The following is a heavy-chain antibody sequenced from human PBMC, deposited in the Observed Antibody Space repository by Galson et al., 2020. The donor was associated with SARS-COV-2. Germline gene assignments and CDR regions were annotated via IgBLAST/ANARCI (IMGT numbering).Heavy chain of an antibody. Sequence: GGSLRLSCAASGFTVSSNYMSWVRQAPGKGLEWVSVIYSGGTTYYADSVKGRFTISRDISKNMLYLQMNSLRVEDPAVYYCVRGYSSGLDDWGQGTLVGVSS. V-gene: IGHV3-53*01. J-gene: IGHJ4*02. CDR3: VRGYSSGLDD. D-gene: IGHD6-19*01. CDR1: GFTVSSNY. CDR2: IYSGGTT.